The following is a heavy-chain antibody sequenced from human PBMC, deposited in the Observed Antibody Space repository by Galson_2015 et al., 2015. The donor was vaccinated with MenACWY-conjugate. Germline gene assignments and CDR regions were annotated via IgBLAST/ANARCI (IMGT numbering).Heavy chain of an antibody. Sequence: SVKVSCKASGGTLSSYAFDWVRQAPGQGLEWMGGITPMFGTANYAQKFQGRVTITADKSTSTAYMELNSLRSEDTAVYYCAREGKANDYGGNSADYWGQGTLVTVSS. J-gene: IGHJ4*02. D-gene: IGHD4-23*01. CDR3: AREGKANDYGGNSADY. CDR1: GGTLSSYA. CDR2: ITPMFGTA. V-gene: IGHV1-69*06.